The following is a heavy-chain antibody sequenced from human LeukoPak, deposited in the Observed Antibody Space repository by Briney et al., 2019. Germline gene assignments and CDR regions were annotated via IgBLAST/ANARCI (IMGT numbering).Heavy chain of an antibody. CDR3: ARDGPYSGSYWLDY. V-gene: IGHV3-30-3*01. J-gene: IGHJ4*02. CDR2: ISYDGSNK. D-gene: IGHD1-26*01. CDR1: GFTFSSYA. Sequence: GGSLRLSCAASGFTFSSYAMHRVRQAPGKGLEWVAVISYDGSNKYYADSVKGRFTISRDNSKNTLYLQMNSLRAEDTAVYYCARDGPYSGSYWLDYWGQGTLVTVSS.